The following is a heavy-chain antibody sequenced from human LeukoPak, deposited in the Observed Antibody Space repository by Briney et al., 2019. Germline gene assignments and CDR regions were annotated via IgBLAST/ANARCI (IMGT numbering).Heavy chain of an antibody. D-gene: IGHD3-16*01. CDR2: IYTSGST. V-gene: IGHV4-61*02. CDR1: GGSISSGSYY. Sequence: SQTLSLTCTVSGGSISSGSYYWSWIRQPAGKGLEWIGRIYTSGSTNYNPSLKSRVTISVDTSKNQFSLKLSSVTAADTAVYYCARRGIPKTPPRGWGQGTLVTVSS. J-gene: IGHJ4*02. CDR3: ARRGIPKTPPRG.